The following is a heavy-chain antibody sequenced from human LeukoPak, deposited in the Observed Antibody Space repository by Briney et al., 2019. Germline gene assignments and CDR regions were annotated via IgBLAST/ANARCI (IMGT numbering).Heavy chain of an antibody. J-gene: IGHJ6*03. CDR1: GYTLTELS. V-gene: IGHV1-24*01. D-gene: IGHD6-13*01. Sequence: ASVKVSCKVSGYTLTELSMHWVRQAPGKGLEWMGGFDPEDGETIYAQKFQGRVTMTEDTSTDTAYTELSSLRSEDTAVYYCATDGSSRGYYYYYMDVWGKGTTVTVSS. CDR3: ATDGSSRGYYYYYMDV. CDR2: FDPEDGET.